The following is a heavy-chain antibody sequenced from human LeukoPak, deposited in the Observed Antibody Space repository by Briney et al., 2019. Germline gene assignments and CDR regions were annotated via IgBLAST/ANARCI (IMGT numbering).Heavy chain of an antibody. D-gene: IGHD3-10*01. CDR1: GGSISGGDYY. V-gene: IGHV4-30-4*01. Sequence: PSQTLSLTCTVSGGSISGGDYYWSWIRQPPGKGLEWIGYIYYSGSTYYNPSLKSRVTISVDTSKNQFSLKLSPVTAADTAVYYCARDFFGRAFDIWGQGTMVTVSS. CDR3: ARDFFGRAFDI. CDR2: IYYSGST. J-gene: IGHJ3*02.